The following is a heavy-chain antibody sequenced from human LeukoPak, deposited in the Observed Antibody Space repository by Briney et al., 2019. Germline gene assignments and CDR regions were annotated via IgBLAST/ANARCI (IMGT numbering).Heavy chain of an antibody. CDR3: VVVVEPPDSDGFDV. CDR1: GFTFGNSW. Sequence: GGSLRLSCAASGFTFGNSWVHWVRQAPGKGLVWVSLINADGGTATYADSVKGRFTISRDNARNTLSLQMNSLTIEDTAVYYCVVVVEPPDSDGFDVWGQGTMITVSS. D-gene: IGHD1-14*01. CDR2: INADGGTA. J-gene: IGHJ3*01. V-gene: IGHV3-74*01.